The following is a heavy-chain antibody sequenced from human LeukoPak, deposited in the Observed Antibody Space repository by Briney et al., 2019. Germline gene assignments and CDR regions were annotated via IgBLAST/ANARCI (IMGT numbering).Heavy chain of an antibody. J-gene: IGHJ4*02. CDR2: LYHSGST. D-gene: IGHD2-15*01. V-gene: IGHV4-4*02. CDR1: GGSISSSNW. CDR3: ARDGNHCSGGSCYSEFDY. Sequence: SGTLSLTCAVSGGSISSSNWWSWVRQPPGKGLEWIGELYHSGSTNYNPSLKSRVTISVDKSKNQFSLKLSSVTAADTAVYYCARDGNHCSGGSCYSEFDYWGQGTLVTVSS.